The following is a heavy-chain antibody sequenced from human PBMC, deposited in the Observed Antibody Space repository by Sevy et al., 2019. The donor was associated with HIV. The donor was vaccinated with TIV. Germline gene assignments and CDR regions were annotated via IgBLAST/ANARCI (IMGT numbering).Heavy chain of an antibody. CDR3: TPDYSTGWSVNNWFDP. D-gene: IGHD6-19*01. J-gene: IGHJ5*02. V-gene: IGHV3-15*01. CDR1: GFTFSNAW. CDR2: IKSKTDGGTT. Sequence: GGSLRLSCAASGFTFSNAWMSWVRQAPGKGLEWVGRIKSKTDGGTTDYAAPVKGRYTIPEDDSKNTLYLQMNSLKTDDTAVYYCTPDYSTGWSVNNWFDPWGQGTLVTVSS.